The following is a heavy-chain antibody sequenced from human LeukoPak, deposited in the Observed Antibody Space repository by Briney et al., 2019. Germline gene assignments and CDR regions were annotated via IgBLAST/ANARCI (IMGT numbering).Heavy chain of an antibody. CDR3: ARMRYGAGSDFDY. V-gene: IGHV3-48*03. J-gene: IGHJ4*02. CDR1: GFTFSSYE. Sequence: GGPLRLSCAASGFTFSSYEMNWVRQAPGKGLEWVSYLGNSGRTIYYADSLKGRFTISRDNAKNSLYLQMNSLRAEDTAVYYCARMRYGAGSDFDYWGQGTLVTVSS. CDR2: LGNSGRTI. D-gene: IGHD3-10*01.